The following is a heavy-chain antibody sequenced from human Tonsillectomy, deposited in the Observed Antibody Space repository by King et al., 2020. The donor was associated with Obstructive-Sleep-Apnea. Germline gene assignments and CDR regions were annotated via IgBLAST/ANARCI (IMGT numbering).Heavy chain of an antibody. D-gene: IGHD3-9*01. Sequence: QLVQSGGGVVQPGRSLRLSCAASGFTFSSYAMHWVRQAPGKGLEWVAVISYDGSNKYYADSVKGRFTISRDNSKNTLYLQMNSLRAEDTAVYYCASGGVLRYFDWLLGPNAFDIWGQGTMVTVSS. J-gene: IGHJ3*02. CDR1: GFTFSSYA. CDR3: ASGGVLRYFDWLLGPNAFDI. CDR2: ISYDGSNK. V-gene: IGHV3-30*04.